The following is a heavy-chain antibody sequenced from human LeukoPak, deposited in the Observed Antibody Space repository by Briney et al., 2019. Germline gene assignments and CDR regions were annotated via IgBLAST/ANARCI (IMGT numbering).Heavy chain of an antibody. CDR3: LALSNPGYSSSWYTPATDY. Sequence: PGGSLRLSCAASGFTFSSYGMHWVRQAPGKGLEWAAVISYDGSNKYYADSVKGRFTISRDNSKNTLYLQMNSLRAEDTAVYYCLALSNPGYSSSWYTPATDYWGQGTLVTVSS. V-gene: IGHV3-30*03. D-gene: IGHD6-13*01. CDR2: ISYDGSNK. CDR1: GFTFSSYG. J-gene: IGHJ4*02.